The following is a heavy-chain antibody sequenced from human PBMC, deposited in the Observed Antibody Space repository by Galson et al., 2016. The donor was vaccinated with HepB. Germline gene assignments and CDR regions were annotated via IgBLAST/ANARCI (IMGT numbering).Heavy chain of an antibody. CDR2: IYPGNSDV. CDR1: GYIFTTYY. CDR3: ARQPHFDILTGFWFDP. J-gene: IGHJ5*02. V-gene: IGHV5-51*01. Sequence: QSGAEVKKPGESLKISCQSSGYIFTTYYIAWVRLMPGKGLEWMGIIYPGNSDVRYSPSFQGQVTISADKSVNTAYLEWNSLKPSDTAMYYCARQPHFDILTGFWFDPWGQGTLVTVSS. D-gene: IGHD3-9*01.